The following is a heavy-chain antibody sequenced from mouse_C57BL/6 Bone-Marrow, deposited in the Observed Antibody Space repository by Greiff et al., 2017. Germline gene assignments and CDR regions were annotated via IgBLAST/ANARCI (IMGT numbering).Heavy chain of an antibody. CDR2: ISSGGSYT. Sequence: EVKLEESGGDLVKPGGSLKLSCAASGFTFSSYGMSWVRQTPDKRLEWVATISSGGSYTYYPDSVKGRFTISRDNAKNTLYLQMSSLKSEDTAMYYCARQSELGRGGFDYWGQGTTLTVSS. J-gene: IGHJ2*01. D-gene: IGHD4-1*01. V-gene: IGHV5-6*02. CDR3: ARQSELGRGGFDY. CDR1: GFTFSSYG.